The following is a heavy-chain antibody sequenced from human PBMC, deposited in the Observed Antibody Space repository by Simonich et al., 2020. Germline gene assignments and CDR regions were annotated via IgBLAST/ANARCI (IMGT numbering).Heavy chain of an antibody. J-gene: IGHJ6*02. D-gene: IGHD3-10*01. CDR3: ARVPGIYYYYGMDV. CDR1: GYTFTGYS. V-gene: IGHV1-2*06. CDR2: INPNSGGT. Sequence: AEVKKPVASVKVSCKASGYTFTGYSMHGVRQAPGQGLEWMGRINPNSGGTNYAQKFQGRGTMTRDTSISTAYMELSRLRSDDTAVYYCARVPGIYYYYGMDVWGQGTTVTVSS.